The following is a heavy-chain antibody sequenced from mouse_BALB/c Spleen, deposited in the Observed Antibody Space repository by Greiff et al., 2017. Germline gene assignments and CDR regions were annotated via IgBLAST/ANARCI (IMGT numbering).Heavy chain of an antibody. Sequence: VQLQQSGAELVRPGSSVKISCKASGYAFSSYWMNWVKQRPGQGLEWIGQIYPGDGDTNYNGKFKGKATLTADKSSSTAYMQLSSLTSEDSAVYFCARREGNSAWFAYWGQGTLVTVSA. D-gene: IGHD2-1*01. V-gene: IGHV1-80*01. J-gene: IGHJ3*01. CDR1: GYAFSSYW. CDR2: IYPGDGDT. CDR3: ARREGNSAWFAY.